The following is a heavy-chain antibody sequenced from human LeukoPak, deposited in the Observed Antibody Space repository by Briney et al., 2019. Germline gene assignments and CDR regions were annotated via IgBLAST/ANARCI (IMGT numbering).Heavy chain of an antibody. CDR2: IYYSGST. CDR1: GGSISSYY. Sequence: ASETLSLTCTVSGGSISSYYWSWIRQPPGNGLEWIGYIYYSGSTNYNPSLKSRVTISVDTSKNQFSLKLSSVTAADTAVYYWARHPSSSWSLPFDYWGQGTLVTVSS. CDR3: ARHPSSSWSLPFDY. D-gene: IGHD6-13*01. V-gene: IGHV4-59*08. J-gene: IGHJ4*02.